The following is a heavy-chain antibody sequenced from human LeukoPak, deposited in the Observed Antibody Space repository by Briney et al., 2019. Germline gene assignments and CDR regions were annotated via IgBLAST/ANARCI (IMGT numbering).Heavy chain of an antibody. CDR2: ISTDGSSH. Sequence: PGGSLTLSCPSSGFTFLGYWMHWVRPAPGKGLVWVSRISTDGSSHNYAGFVEGRFTISRDNAKNTLYLQMNSLRAEDTAVYYCAGGRLTSNWYYFDYWGQGTLVTVSS. J-gene: IGHJ4*02. CDR3: AGGRLTSNWYYFDY. V-gene: IGHV3-74*01. CDR1: GFTFLGYW. D-gene: IGHD1-20*01.